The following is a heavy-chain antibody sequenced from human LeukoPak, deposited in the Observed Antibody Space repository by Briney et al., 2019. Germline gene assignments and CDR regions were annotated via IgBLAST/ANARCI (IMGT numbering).Heavy chain of an antibody. J-gene: IGHJ3*01. CDR3: ARPDSSGWYSAFDA. D-gene: IGHD6-19*01. V-gene: IGHV5-51*01. Sequence: GESLKISCKGSGYTFANYWIGWVRQMPGKGLEWMAIIYPGDSNTRYSPSFQGQVTISADKSINTAYLQWSSLKASDTAMYYCARPDSSGWYSAFDAWGQGTMVTVSS. CDR1: GYTFANYW. CDR2: IYPGDSNT.